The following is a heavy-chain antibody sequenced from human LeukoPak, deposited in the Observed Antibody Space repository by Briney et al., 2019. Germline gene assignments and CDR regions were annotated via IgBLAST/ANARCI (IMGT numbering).Heavy chain of an antibody. V-gene: IGHV3-30-3*01. CDR2: ISYDGSNK. Sequence: PGRSLRLPCAASGFTFSSYAMHWVRQAPGKGLEWVAVISYDGSNKYYADSVKGRFTISRDNSKNTLYLQMNSLRAEDTAVYYCAREGVAQLDYWGQGTLVTVSS. CDR1: GFTFSSYA. J-gene: IGHJ4*02. CDR3: AREGVAQLDY. D-gene: IGHD3-3*01.